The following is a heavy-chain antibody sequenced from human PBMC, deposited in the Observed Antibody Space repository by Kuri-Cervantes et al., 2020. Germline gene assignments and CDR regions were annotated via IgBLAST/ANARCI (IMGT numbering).Heavy chain of an antibody. V-gene: IGHV3-53*01. CDR2: IYSGGST. J-gene: IGHJ4*02. Sequence: GESLKISCAASGFTFSSYSMNWVRQAPGKGLEWVSVIYSGGSTYYADSVKGRFTISRDNSKNTLYLQMNSLRAEDTAVYYCARGMYCSSTSCSFDYWGQGTLVTVSS. D-gene: IGHD2-2*01. CDR1: GFTFSSYS. CDR3: ARGMYCSSTSCSFDY.